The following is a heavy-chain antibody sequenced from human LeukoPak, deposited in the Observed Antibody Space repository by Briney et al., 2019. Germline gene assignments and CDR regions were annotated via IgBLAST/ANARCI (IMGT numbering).Heavy chain of an antibody. J-gene: IGHJ4*02. D-gene: IGHD1-26*01. V-gene: IGHV3-23*01. Sequence: RGSLRLSCAASGFTFKNFVMTWVRQAPGQGLDWVSAISGNTGATYYADSVKGRFTISRDNSKNTLYLQMNSLRAEDTAVYYCAKKWELVNDYWGQGTLVTVSS. CDR1: GFTFKNFV. CDR3: AKKWELVNDY. CDR2: ISGNTGAT.